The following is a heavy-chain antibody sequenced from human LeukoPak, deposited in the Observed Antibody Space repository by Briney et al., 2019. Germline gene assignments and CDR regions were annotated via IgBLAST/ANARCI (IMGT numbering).Heavy chain of an antibody. CDR1: GYTFTSYD. D-gene: IGHD2-2*01. CDR2: MNPNSGNT. Sequence: GASVKVSCKASGYTFTSYDINWVRQATGQGLEWMGWMNPNSGNTGYAQKFQGRVTITRNTYISTAYMELSSLRSEDTAVYYCARGPGPQLLWYYYMDVWGKGTTVTVSS. J-gene: IGHJ6*03. CDR3: ARGPGPQLLWYYYMDV. V-gene: IGHV1-8*03.